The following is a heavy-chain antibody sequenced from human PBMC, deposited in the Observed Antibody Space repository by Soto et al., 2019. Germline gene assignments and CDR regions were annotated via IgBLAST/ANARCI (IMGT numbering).Heavy chain of an antibody. CDR2: ISYDGSDR. D-gene: IGHD5-18*01. CDR1: GFTFSAFT. CDR3: ARDPTYIHLSGGRFDY. J-gene: IGHJ4*02. Sequence: QVQLVESGGDVVQPGRSLRLSCPASGFTFSAFTMHWVRQAPGKGLEWVAVISYDGSDRYYGDSVKGRFTISRDNSKNTLFLQMNSLRTEDTAVYYCARDPTYIHLSGGRFDYWGRGTLVTVSS. V-gene: IGHV3-30-3*01.